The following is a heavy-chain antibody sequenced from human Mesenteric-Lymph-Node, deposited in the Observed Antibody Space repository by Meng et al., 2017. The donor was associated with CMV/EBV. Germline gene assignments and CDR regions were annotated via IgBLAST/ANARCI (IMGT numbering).Heavy chain of an antibody. V-gene: IGHV3-48*03. Sequence: GGSLRLSCAASGFIFNSYEMNWVRQAPGKGLEWVSYISTAGRGTYYADSVKGRFTMSRDNVKNSLYLQMNSLRVEDTAVYYCATLYDFWGHWGQGTLVTVSS. CDR3: ATLYDFWGH. D-gene: IGHD3-3*01. J-gene: IGHJ4*02. CDR2: ISTAGRGT. CDR1: GFIFNSYE.